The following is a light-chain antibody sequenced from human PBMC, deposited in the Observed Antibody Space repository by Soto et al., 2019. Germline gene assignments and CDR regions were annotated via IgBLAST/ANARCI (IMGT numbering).Light chain of an antibody. CDR2: STN. Sequence: QSVLTQPPSASGTPGQRVTISCSGSSSNIGSNTVNWYQQLPGSAPKLLMYSTNQRPSGGPDRFSGSKSGTSAALAISGLQSEDEADYYCAAWDGSLNVVLFGGGTKLTVL. V-gene: IGLV1-44*01. CDR3: AAWDGSLNVVL. J-gene: IGLJ2*01. CDR1: SSNIGSNT.